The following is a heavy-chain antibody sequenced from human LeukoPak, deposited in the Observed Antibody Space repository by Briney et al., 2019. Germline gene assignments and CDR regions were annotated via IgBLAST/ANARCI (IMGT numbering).Heavy chain of an antibody. D-gene: IGHD3-16*01. Sequence: PGGSLRLSCAASGFTFNNYAMSWVRQAPGKGLEWVSAISDSRSSTYYADSIKGRFTISRDNSKNTLYLQMNSLRAEDTAVYYCAKVGAVGYYFDYWGQGTLVTVSS. CDR3: AKVGAVGYYFDY. CDR2: ISDSRSST. V-gene: IGHV3-23*01. J-gene: IGHJ4*02. CDR1: GFTFNNYA.